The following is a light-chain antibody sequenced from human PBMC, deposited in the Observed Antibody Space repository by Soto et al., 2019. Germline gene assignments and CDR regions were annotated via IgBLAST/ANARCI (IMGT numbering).Light chain of an antibody. CDR3: GAWDDDLNGFVV. CDR2: STN. Sequence: QSVLTQPPSASGTPGQRITISCSGSSSNIGSKTVNWYQQVPGTAPKLLIYSTNQRPSGVPDRFSGSKSGTSASLAISGLQSDDEADYYCGAWDDDLNGFVVFGGGTKVTVL. V-gene: IGLV1-44*01. J-gene: IGLJ2*01. CDR1: SSNIGSKT.